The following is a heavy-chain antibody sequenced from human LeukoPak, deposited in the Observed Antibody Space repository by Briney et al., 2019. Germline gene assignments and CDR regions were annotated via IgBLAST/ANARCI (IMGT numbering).Heavy chain of an antibody. Sequence: GGSLRLSCAASGFTFSSYSMNWVRQAPGKGLEWVSSISSSSSYIYYADSVKGRFTISRDNAKNSLYLQMNSLRAEDTAVYYCAREESNDYVWGSSNNWFDPWGQGTLVTVSS. D-gene: IGHD3-16*01. CDR2: ISSSSSYI. CDR1: GFTFSSYS. V-gene: IGHV3-21*01. CDR3: AREESNDYVWGSSNNWFDP. J-gene: IGHJ5*02.